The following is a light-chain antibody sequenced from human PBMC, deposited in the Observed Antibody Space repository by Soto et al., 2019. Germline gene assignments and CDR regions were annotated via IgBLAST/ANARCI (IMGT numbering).Light chain of an antibody. Sequence: IRMPQSPSSLSSSTGDRVSITCRASQGISSYLAWYQQKPGKAPKLLIYAASTLQSGVPSRFSGSGSGTDFTLTISCLQSEDFATYYCQQYYSYSWTFGQGAKVDI. CDR1: QGISSY. V-gene: IGKV1-8*01. CDR3: QQYYSYSWT. J-gene: IGKJ1*01. CDR2: AAS.